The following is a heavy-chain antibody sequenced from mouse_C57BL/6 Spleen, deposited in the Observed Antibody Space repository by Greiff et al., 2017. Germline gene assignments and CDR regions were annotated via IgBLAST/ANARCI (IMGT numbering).Heavy chain of an antibody. CDR3: ARHGGPWFAY. CDR2: ISSGGSYT. V-gene: IGHV5-6*01. J-gene: IGHJ3*01. Sequence: EVQRVESGGDLVKPGGSLKLSCAASGFTFSSYGMSWVRQTPDKRLEWVATISSGGSYTYYPDSVKGRFTISRDNAKNTLYLQMSSLKSEDTAMYYCARHGGPWFAYWGQGTLVTVSA. CDR1: GFTFSSYG.